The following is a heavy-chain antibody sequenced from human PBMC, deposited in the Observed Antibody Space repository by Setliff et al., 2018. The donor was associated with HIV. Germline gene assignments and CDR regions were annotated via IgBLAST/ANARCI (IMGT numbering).Heavy chain of an antibody. V-gene: IGHV4-34*01. CDR2: INHTGNT. CDR3: ARGKGGLVGPAEFDY. CDR1: GGSFSGYH. J-gene: IGHJ4*02. D-gene: IGHD1-26*01. Sequence: PSETLSLTYAVYGGSFSGYHWNWIRQFPGKGLEWIGEINHTGNTQYNPSLKSRVTMSEETSKNQFSLKLKSVTAADTAIYFCARGKGGLVGPAEFDYWGPGTQVTVSS.